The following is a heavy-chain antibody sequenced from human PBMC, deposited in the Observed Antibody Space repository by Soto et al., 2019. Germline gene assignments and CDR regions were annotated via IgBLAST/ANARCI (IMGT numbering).Heavy chain of an antibody. J-gene: IGHJ6*02. CDR2: IDPSDSYT. D-gene: IGHD3-3*01. V-gene: IGHV5-10-1*01. Sequence: GESLKISCKGSGYSFTSYWISWVRQMPGKGLEWMGRIDPSDSYTNYSPSFQGHVTISADKSISTAYLQWSSLKASDTAMYYCARQGYYDFWSGYSNYYYYGMDVWGQGTTVTVS. CDR3: ARQGYYDFWSGYSNYYYYGMDV. CDR1: GYSFTSYW.